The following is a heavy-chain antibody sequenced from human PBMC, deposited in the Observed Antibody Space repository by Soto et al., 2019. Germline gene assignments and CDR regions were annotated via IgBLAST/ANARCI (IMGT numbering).Heavy chain of an antibody. Sequence: AAVKVSFKTSGYAFPHYVINWVRQAPGHGLEWMGFSTHTGNTNYAQNFQGRVVLTTDTSTSTAYMEVTSLRSDDTAVYYCARSGEHPLDYWG. CDR3: ARSGEHPLDY. D-gene: IGHD1-26*01. CDR1: GYAFPHYV. CDR2: STHTGNT. J-gene: IGHJ4*01. V-gene: IGHV1-18*01.